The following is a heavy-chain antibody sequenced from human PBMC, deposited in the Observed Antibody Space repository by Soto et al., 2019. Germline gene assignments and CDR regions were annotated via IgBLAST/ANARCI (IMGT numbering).Heavy chain of an antibody. V-gene: IGHV3-74*01. CDR3: ARALPDSSSWHNDF. J-gene: IGHJ4*02. CDR2: INSDGSST. Sequence: EVQLVESGGALVQPGGSLRLSCAASGFTFSSYWMYWVRQAPGKGLVWVSRINSDGSSTTYADSVEGRFTISRDNAKNTLYLQMKTLRAEDTAVYYCARALPDSSSWHNDFWGQGTLVTVSS. D-gene: IGHD6-13*01. CDR1: GFTFSSYW.